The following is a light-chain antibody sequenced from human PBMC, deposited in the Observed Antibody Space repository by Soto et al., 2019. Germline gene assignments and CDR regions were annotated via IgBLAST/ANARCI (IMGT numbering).Light chain of an antibody. CDR1: RSNIGKNS. CDR2: NQS. Sequence: QSVLTQPPSASGTPGQRVTISCSGSRSNIGKNSAYWFQQFPGTTPKLLIFNQSRRPSGVPERFSGSRSGTSASLAISGLRFEDEADYYCAVWDDTLQGWEFGGGTKLTVL. CDR3: AVWDDTLQGWE. J-gene: IGLJ3*02. V-gene: IGLV1-47*01.